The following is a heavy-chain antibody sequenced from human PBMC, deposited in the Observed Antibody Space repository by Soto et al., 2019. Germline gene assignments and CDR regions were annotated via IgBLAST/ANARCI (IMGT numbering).Heavy chain of an antibody. CDR1: GDSISGYY. CDR2: VYYTGTT. J-gene: IGHJ4*02. CDR3: ARAAAADY. Sequence: SETLSLTCAVSGDSISGYYWGWIRQPPGKGLEWIGYVYYTGTTHFNPSLKSRVSMSVDTSKNQFSLKLSSVTTADTAVYYCARAAAADYWGQGTLVTVSS. V-gene: IGHV4-59*01. D-gene: IGHD6-13*01.